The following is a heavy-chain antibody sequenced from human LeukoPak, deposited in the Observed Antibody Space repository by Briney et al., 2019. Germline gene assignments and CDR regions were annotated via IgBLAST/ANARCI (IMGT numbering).Heavy chain of an antibody. J-gene: IGHJ4*02. CDR3: ATGSGYSSGWYQTTFDY. D-gene: IGHD6-19*01. Sequence: PGGSLRLSCAVSGFNFWGTGMSWVRQAPGKGLEWVAAIGGGGSDTKYTDSVKGRFTISRDNSKNTLYLQMNSLRAEDTAVYYCATGSGYSSGWYQTTFDYWGQGTLVTVSS. V-gene: IGHV3-23*01. CDR2: IGGGGSDT. CDR1: GFNFWGTG.